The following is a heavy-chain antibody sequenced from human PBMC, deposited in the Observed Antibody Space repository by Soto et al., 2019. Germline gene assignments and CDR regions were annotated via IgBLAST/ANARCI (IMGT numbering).Heavy chain of an antibody. CDR1: GFRFGDYV. J-gene: IGHJ6*02. CDR2: IRSKTYGGTI. V-gene: IGHV3-49*04. CDR3: TRDVLFSSGSYYYYYGMDV. D-gene: IGHD3-10*01. Sequence: HPVGSLRLSCTASGFRFGDYVMSWVSQAPGKGLEWVGFIRSKTYGGTIEYAASVKGRFTIPRDDSKSIVYLQMNGLKTEDTAVYYCTRDVLFSSGSYYYYYGMDVWGQGTTVTVSS.